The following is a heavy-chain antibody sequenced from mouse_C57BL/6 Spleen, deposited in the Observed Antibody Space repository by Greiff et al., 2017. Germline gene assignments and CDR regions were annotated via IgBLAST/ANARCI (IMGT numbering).Heavy chain of an antibody. CDR1: GFSFNTSA. CDR2: IRSKSNNYAT. Sequence: EVQLVASGGGLVQPKGSLKLSCAASGFSFNTSAMNWIRQAPGTGLEWVARIRSKSNNYATYYADSVKDSFTISRDDSESMLYLQMNNLKTEDTAMYYCVRGYYGNSYAMDYWGQGTSVTVSS. J-gene: IGHJ4*01. V-gene: IGHV10-1*01. D-gene: IGHD2-1*01. CDR3: VRGYYGNSYAMDY.